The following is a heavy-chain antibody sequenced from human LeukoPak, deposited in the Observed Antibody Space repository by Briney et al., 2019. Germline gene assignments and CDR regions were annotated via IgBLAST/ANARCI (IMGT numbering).Heavy chain of an antibody. V-gene: IGHV3-33*01. D-gene: IGHD2-15*01. J-gene: IGHJ4*02. Sequence: PGGPLRLSCAASGFTFSSYGMHWVRQAPGKGLEWVAVIWCDGSNKYYADSVKGRFTISRDNSKNTLYLQMNSLRAEDTAVYYCASGLPIDCSGGSCSDYWGQGTLVTVSS. CDR1: GFTFSSYG. CDR3: ASGLPIDCSGGSCSDY. CDR2: IWCDGSNK.